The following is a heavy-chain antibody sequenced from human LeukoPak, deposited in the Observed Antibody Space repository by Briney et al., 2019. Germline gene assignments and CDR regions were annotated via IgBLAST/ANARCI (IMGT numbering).Heavy chain of an antibody. D-gene: IGHD1-1*01. V-gene: IGHV3-23*01. J-gene: IGHJ5*02. Sequence: QAGGSLRLSCAASGFTVSSNYMSWVRQAPGKGLEWVSAISGSGGSTYYADSVKGRFTISRDNSKNTLYLQMNSLRAEDTAVYYCARSPRLSTQPRGYWFDPWGQGTLVTVSS. CDR1: GFTVSSNY. CDR3: ARSPRLSTQPRGYWFDP. CDR2: ISGSGGST.